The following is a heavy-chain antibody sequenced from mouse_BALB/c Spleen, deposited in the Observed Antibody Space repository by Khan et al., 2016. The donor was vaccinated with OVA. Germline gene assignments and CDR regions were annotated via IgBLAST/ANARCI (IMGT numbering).Heavy chain of an antibody. CDR1: GFTFSSYA. CDR3: SMEDYYGYDYYAMDY. Sequence: EVELVESGGGLVKPGGSLKLSCAASGFTFSSYAMSWVRQTPEKRLEWVASISSGGSTYYPDSVKGRFTISRDNARNILYLQMSSLRSEDTAMYYCSMEDYYGYDYYAMDYWGQGTSVTVSS. CDR2: ISSGGST. D-gene: IGHD1-2*01. J-gene: IGHJ4*01. V-gene: IGHV5-6-5*01.